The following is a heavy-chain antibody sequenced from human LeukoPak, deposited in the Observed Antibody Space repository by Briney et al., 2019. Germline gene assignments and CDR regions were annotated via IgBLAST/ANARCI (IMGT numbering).Heavy chain of an antibody. J-gene: IGHJ4*02. D-gene: IGHD2-2*01. Sequence: PGGSLRLSCAASGLTFRDYNMNWVRQAPGKGLGWVSYISTSSSPIYYADSVKGPFTISSDTAKNSLYLQMTSLRAEDTAVYYCATVVFPAIEYWGQGTLVSVSS. V-gene: IGHV3-48*01. CDR2: ISTSSSPI. CDR3: ATVVFPAIEY. CDR1: GLTFRDYN.